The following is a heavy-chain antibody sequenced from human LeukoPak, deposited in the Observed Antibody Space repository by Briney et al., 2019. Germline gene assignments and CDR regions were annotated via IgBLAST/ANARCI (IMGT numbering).Heavy chain of an antibody. D-gene: IGHD6-19*01. J-gene: IGHJ4*02. Sequence: GASVKVSCKASEGTFSSYAISWVRQAPGQGLEWMGRIIPILGIANYAQKFQGRVTISADKSTSTAYMELSSLRSEDTAVYYCARDRAGSGSDYWGQGTLVTVSS. V-gene: IGHV1-69*04. CDR1: EGTFSSYA. CDR2: IIPILGIA. CDR3: ARDRAGSGSDY.